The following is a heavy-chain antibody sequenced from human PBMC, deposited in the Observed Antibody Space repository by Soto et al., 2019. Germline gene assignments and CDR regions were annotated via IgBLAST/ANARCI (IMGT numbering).Heavy chain of an antibody. V-gene: IGHV4-59*01. J-gene: IGHJ5*02. Sequence: SETLSLTCTVSGGSISSYYWSWIRQPPGKGLEWIGYIYYSGSTNYNPSLKSRVTISVDTSKNQFSLKLSSVTAADTAVYYCARGGRSYDFWSGYLNNWSDPWGQGTLVTVSS. CDR2: IYYSGST. CDR1: GGSISSYY. D-gene: IGHD3-3*01. CDR3: ARGGRSYDFWSGYLNNWSDP.